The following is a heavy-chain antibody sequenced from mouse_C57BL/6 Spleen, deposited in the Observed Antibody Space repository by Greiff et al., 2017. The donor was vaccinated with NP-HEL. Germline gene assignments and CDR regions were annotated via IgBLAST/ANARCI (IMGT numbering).Heavy chain of an antibody. J-gene: IGHJ1*03. V-gene: IGHV1-26*01. CDR1: GYTFTDYY. CDR2: INPNNGGT. Sequence: EVQLQQSGPELVKPGASVKISCKASGYTFTDYYMNWVKQSHGKSLEWIGDINPNNGGTSYNQKFKGKATLTVDKSSSTAYMELRSLTSEDSAVYYCAISVFGLIPWYFDVWGTGTTVTVSS. CDR3: AISVFGLIPWYFDV. D-gene: IGHD1-3*01.